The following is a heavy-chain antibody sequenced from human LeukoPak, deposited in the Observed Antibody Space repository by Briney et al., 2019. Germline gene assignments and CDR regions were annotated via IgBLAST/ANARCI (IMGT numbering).Heavy chain of an antibody. CDR3: ARTLGYCRGGTCYNYLDP. CDR2: VYQRGST. J-gene: IGHJ5*02. D-gene: IGHD2-15*01. CDR1: GDSIGGYY. V-gene: IGHV4-59*08. Sequence: SETLSPNCTVFGDSIGGYYWSWIRQPPGKGLQWIGYVYQRGSTNYNPSLKSRVLISADRSKNHFSLRLTSVTAADTAVYYCARTLGYCRGGTCYNYLDPSGQGTLVTVSS.